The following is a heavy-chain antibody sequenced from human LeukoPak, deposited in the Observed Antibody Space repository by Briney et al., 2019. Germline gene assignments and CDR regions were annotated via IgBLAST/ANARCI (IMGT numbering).Heavy chain of an antibody. D-gene: IGHD2-21*01. CDR2: ISGGGGRT. CDR1: GFTFSNFA. Sequence: GGSLRLSCTASGFTFSNFAMTWVRLAPGKGLEWVSHISGGGGRTYYADSVKGRFTISRDNSKNTLYLQMNSLRAEDTALYYCAKDTTDRYNWFDPWGQGTLVTVSS. V-gene: IGHV3-23*01. CDR3: AKDTTDRYNWFDP. J-gene: IGHJ5*02.